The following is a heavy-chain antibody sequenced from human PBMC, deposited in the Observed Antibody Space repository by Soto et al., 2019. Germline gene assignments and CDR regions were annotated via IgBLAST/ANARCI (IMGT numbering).Heavy chain of an antibody. D-gene: IGHD4-17*01. CDR3: ANSYGDYVSD. V-gene: IGHV4-39*01. Sequence: PSETLSLTCTVSGGSISSSTYYWGWIRQPPGKGLEWIGSIYYSGSTYYNPSLKSRVTISVDTSKNQFSLKLSSVSAADTAVYYCANSYGDYVSDGGLGTLVTVSS. CDR2: IYYSGST. CDR1: GGSISSSTYY. J-gene: IGHJ4*02.